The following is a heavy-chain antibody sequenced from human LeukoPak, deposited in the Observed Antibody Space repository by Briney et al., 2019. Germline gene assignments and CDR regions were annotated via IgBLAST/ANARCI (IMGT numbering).Heavy chain of an antibody. CDR1: GFTFSRYW. V-gene: IGHV3-7*03. CDR3: AKPIYYDSSGLFDY. J-gene: IGHJ4*02. D-gene: IGHD3-22*01. CDR2: INEDGRGK. Sequence: GGSLRLSCAASGFTFSRYWMTWVRQAPGKGLEWVASINEDGRGKHYADSVKGRFTISRDNSKNTLYLQMNSLRAEDTAVYYCAKPIYYDSSGLFDYWGQGTLVTVSS.